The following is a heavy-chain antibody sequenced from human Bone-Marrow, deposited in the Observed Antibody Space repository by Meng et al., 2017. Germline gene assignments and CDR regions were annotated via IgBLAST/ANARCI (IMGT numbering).Heavy chain of an antibody. D-gene: IGHD1-26*01. CDR1: GGSISSYY. CDR3: ARVLGGATRIDP. CDR2: IYYSGST. V-gene: IGHV4-59*08. Sequence: SETLSLTCTVSGGSISSYYWSWIRQPPGKGLEWIGYIYYSGSTNYNPSLKSRVTISVDTSKNQFSLKLSSVTAADTAVYYCARVLGGATRIDPWGQGTLVTVSS. J-gene: IGHJ5*02.